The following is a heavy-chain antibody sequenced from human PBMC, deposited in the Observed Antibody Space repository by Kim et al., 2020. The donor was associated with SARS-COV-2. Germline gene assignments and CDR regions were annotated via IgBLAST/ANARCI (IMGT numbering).Heavy chain of an antibody. D-gene: IGHD5-18*01. Sequence: AESVKGRLTTSRDNSKNTRYLQMTSLTGDDTAVYYCAKCRYSYGSDAFDIWGLGTLVTVSS. CDR3: AKCRYSYGSDAFDI. V-gene: IGHV3-23*01. J-gene: IGHJ3*02.